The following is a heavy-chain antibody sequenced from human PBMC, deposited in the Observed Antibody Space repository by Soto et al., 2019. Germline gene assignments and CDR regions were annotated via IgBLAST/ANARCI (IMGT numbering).Heavy chain of an antibody. V-gene: IGHV1-58*02. J-gene: IGHJ4*02. CDR3: GASSGYRALDY. Sequence: SVRVSCKASGFTLTSSAMQRVRQARGQRLEWIGWIVVGSGNTNYAQKFQERVTITRDMSTSTAYMELSSLRSEDTAVYYCGASSGYRALDYWGQGTLVTVSS. CDR1: GFTLTSSA. D-gene: IGHD3-22*01. CDR2: IVVGSGNT.